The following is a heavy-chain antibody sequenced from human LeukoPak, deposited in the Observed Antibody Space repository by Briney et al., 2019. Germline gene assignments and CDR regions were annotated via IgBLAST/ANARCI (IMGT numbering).Heavy chain of an antibody. CDR3: ARTHDSSGYYTPPFDY. V-gene: IGHV1-3*01. Sequence: ASVKVSCKASGYTFTSYAMHWVRQAPGQRLEWMGWINAGNGNTKYSQKFQGRVTITRDTSASTAYMELSSLRSEDTAVYYCARTHDSSGYYTPPFDYWGQGTLVTVSS. J-gene: IGHJ4*02. CDR1: GYTFTSYA. D-gene: IGHD3-22*01. CDR2: INAGNGNT.